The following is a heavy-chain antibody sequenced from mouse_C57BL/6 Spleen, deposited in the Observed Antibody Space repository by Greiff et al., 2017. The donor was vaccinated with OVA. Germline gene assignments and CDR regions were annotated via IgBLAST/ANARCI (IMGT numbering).Heavy chain of an antibody. D-gene: IGHD1-1*01. CDR2: IRLKSDNYAT. V-gene: IGHV6-3*01. CDR1: GFTFSNYW. CDR3: TGDGSDWYVDV. J-gene: IGHJ1*03. Sequence: EVKVEESGGGLVQPGGSMKLSCVASGFTFSNYWMNWVRQSPEKGLEWVAQIRLKSDNYATHYAESVKGRFTISRDDSKSSVYLQMNNLRAEDTGIYYCTGDGSDWYVDVWGTGTTVTVSS.